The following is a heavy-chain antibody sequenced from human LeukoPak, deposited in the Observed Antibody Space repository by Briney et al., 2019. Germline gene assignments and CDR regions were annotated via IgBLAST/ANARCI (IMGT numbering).Heavy chain of an antibody. CDR1: GFTFSSYA. CDR3: ANTKGESGWFDP. Sequence: SGGSLRLSCAASGFTFSSYAMSWVRQAPGKGLEWVSAISGSGGSTYYADSVKGRFTISRDNSKNTLYLQMNSLRAEDTAVYYCANTKGESGWFDPWGQGTLVTVSS. CDR2: ISGSGGST. V-gene: IGHV3-23*01. D-gene: IGHD2-8*01. J-gene: IGHJ5*02.